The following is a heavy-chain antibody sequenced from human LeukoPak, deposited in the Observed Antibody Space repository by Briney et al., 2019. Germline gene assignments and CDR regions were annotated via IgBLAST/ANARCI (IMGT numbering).Heavy chain of an antibody. CDR2: FSGSGGDT. CDR1: GFTFSSYA. D-gene: IGHD5-24*01. V-gene: IGHV3-23*01. Sequence: GGSLRLSCAASGFTFSSYAMSWVRQAPGKGLEWVSAFSGSGGDTYYADSVKGRFTISRDNSKNTLYLQMNSLRAEDTAVYYCARKLDGFQHWGQGTLVTVSS. J-gene: IGHJ1*01. CDR3: ARKLDGFQH.